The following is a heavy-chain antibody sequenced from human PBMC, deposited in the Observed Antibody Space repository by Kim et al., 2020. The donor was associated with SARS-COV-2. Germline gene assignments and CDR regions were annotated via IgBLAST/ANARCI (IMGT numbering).Heavy chain of an antibody. V-gene: IGHV4-4*02. J-gene: IGHJ5*02. CDR1: GGALSSSSC. Sequence: SETLSLICVVSGGALSSSSCWSWVRQPPGKGLEWIGEIDHSGTTTYNPSLKSRVTISADESKTHFSLRLKSVTAADTAVYFCARGVSSAWTLRPWFDPWG. D-gene: IGHD6-19*01. CDR2: IDHSGTT. CDR3: ARGVSSAWTLRPWFDP.